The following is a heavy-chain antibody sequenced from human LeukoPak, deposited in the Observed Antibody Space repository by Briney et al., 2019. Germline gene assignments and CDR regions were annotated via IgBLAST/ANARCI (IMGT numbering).Heavy chain of an antibody. D-gene: IGHD6-13*01. CDR1: GYPFSTYW. CDR2: IYPGDSDT. CDR3: ARTGAAGMYNWLDP. Sequence: GESLRISCEASGYPFSTYWIAWVRPMPGKGLEWMGIIYPGDSDTRYSPSFQGHVTISADRSISTAYLQWSSLRASDTAMYYCARTGAAGMYNWLDPWGQGTLVTVSS. J-gene: IGHJ5*02. V-gene: IGHV5-51*01.